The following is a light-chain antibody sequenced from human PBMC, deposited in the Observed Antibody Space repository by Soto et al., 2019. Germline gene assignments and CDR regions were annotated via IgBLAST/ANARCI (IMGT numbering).Light chain of an antibody. V-gene: IGKV3-15*01. CDR2: DIS. J-gene: IGKJ5*01. CDR3: QQYNNWPFS. CDR1: QDVTTN. Sequence: EISMTQSPSILSASPGQGSTLACRAAQDVTTNFAWYQLRRGQPPRLIIYDISTRATGVPARFSGSGYGTEFNLTISGLQSEDFALYFCQQYNNWPFSFGPGTRLEIK.